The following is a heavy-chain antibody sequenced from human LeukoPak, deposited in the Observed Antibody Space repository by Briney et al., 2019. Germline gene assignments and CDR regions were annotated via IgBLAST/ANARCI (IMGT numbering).Heavy chain of an antibody. D-gene: IGHD2-15*01. V-gene: IGHV3-11*03. Sequence: GGSLRLSCAASGFTFSDYYMRWIRQAPGKGLEWVSYISSSGSYTNYADSVKGRFTISRDNAKNSLYLQMNSLRAEDTAVYYCARPLVAATANDAFDIWGQGTMVTASS. J-gene: IGHJ3*02. CDR3: ARPLVAATANDAFDI. CDR2: ISSSGSYT. CDR1: GFTFSDYY.